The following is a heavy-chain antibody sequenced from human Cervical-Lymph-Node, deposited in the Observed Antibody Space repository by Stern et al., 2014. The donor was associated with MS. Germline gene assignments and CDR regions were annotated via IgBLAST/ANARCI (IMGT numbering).Heavy chain of an antibody. J-gene: IGHJ4*02. D-gene: IGHD4-17*01. Sequence: QLQLQESGPGLVKPSGTLSLTCAVSGDSITSSNWWSWVRQSPGKGLEWIGEIHHSGNTYYNPSLKSRFPISVDKSKTQFSLKVSSVTAADTAVYYCARVKSGDYFDYWGQGTLVTVSS. CDR1: GDSITSSNW. CDR2: IHHSGNT. CDR3: ARVKSGDYFDY. V-gene: IGHV4-4*02.